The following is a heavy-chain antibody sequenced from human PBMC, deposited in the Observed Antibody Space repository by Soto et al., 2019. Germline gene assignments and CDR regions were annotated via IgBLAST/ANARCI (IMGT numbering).Heavy chain of an antibody. Sequence: ASVKVSCKASGYTFTSYAMHWVRQAPGQRLEWMGWINAGNGNTKYSQKFQGRVTITRDTSASTAYMELSSLRSEDTAVYYCARDQGCSSTSCYPAYYYMDVWGKGTTVTVSS. CDR2: INAGNGNT. CDR1: GYTFTSYA. J-gene: IGHJ6*03. CDR3: ARDQGCSSTSCYPAYYYMDV. V-gene: IGHV1-3*01. D-gene: IGHD2-2*01.